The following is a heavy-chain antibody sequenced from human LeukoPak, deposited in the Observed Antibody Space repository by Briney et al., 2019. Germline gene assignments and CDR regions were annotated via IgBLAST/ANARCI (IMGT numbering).Heavy chain of an antibody. CDR2: ISAYNGNT. D-gene: IGHD4-17*01. V-gene: IGHV1-18*01. CDR1: GYTFTSYG. CDR3: ASTVTTTSGNAFDI. Sequence: ASVKVSCKASGYTFTSYGISWVRQAPGQGLEWMGWISAYNGNTNYAQKLQGRVTMTTDTSTSTAYMELRGLRSDDTAVYYCASTVTTTSGNAFDIWGQGTMVTVSS. J-gene: IGHJ3*02.